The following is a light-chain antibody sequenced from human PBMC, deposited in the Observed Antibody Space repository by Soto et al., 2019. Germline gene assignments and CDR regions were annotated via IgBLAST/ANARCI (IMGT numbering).Light chain of an antibody. CDR1: QSVNSN. J-gene: IGKJ1*01. CDR3: HQYSNWPPWT. CDR2: GAS. V-gene: IGKV3-15*01. Sequence: ETVLTQSPGTLSLSPGERATLSCRASQSVNSNYLAWYQQKPGQAPRLLIYGASTRATGIPARFSGSESGTEFTLTISSLQSEDFAVYYCHQYSNWPPWTFGQGTKVDIK.